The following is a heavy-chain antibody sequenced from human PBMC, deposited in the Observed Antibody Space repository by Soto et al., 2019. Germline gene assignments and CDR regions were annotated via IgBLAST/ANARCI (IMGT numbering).Heavy chain of an antibody. CDR2: IYYSGST. D-gene: IGHD3-10*01. Sequence: SETLSLTCTVSGGSISSGGYYWSWIRQHPWKGLEWIGYIYYSGSTYYNPSLKSRVTISVDTSKNQFSLKLSSVTAADTAVYYCARDSMNYYGSGSYPYNWFDPWGQGXLVTVSS. CDR1: GGSISSGGYY. V-gene: IGHV4-31*03. CDR3: ARDSMNYYGSGSYPYNWFDP. J-gene: IGHJ5*02.